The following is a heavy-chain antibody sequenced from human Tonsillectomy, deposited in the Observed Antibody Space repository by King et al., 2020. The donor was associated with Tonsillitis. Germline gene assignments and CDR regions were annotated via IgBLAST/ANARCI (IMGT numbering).Heavy chain of an antibody. V-gene: IGHV3-23*04. CDR1: GSTFSSYA. CDR2: INDSGDNT. CDR3: AKSTAQYTTGYYLFYY. Sequence: VQLVESGGGLVQPGGSLRLSCAASGSTFSSYAMSWVRQAPGRGLEWVSSINDSGDNTFYADSVKGRFTISRDNSKNTLYLQMNSLRSDDTDLYFCAKSTAQYTTGYYLFYYWGQGTLVTVSS. J-gene: IGHJ4*02. D-gene: IGHD3-22*01.